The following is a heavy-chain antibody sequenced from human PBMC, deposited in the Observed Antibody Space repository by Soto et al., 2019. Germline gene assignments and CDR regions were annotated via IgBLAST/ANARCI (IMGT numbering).Heavy chain of an antibody. CDR3: VRGGGVPETDYYYYGMDV. D-gene: IGHD2-2*01. V-gene: IGHV4-34*01. CDR1: GGSFSGYY. J-gene: IGHJ6*02. CDR2: INHSGST. Sequence: SETLSLTCAVYGGSFSGYYWSWIRQPPGKGLEWIGEINHSGSTNYNPSLKSRVTISVDTSKNQFSLKLSSVTAADTAVYYCVRGGGVPETDYYYYGMDVRGQGTTVTVSS.